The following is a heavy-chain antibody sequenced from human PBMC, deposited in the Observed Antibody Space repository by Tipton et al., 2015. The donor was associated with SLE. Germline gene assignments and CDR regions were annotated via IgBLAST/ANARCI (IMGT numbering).Heavy chain of an antibody. V-gene: IGHV4-59*08. CDR1: GGSISDYY. CDR2: MFFSGNT. Sequence: TLSLTCTVSGGSISDYYWNWIRQPPGKGLEWIGYMFFSGNTHYPPTLNPSLKSRVTISGDMSKNQFSLKLTSVTAADTAVYCCARQSEYSDWTGFWFDPWGQGTLVTVSS. J-gene: IGHJ5*02. CDR3: ARQSEYSDWTGFWFDP. D-gene: IGHD3/OR15-3a*01.